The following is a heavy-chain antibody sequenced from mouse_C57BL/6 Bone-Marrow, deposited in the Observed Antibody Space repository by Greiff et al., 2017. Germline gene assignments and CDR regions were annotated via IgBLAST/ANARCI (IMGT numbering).Heavy chain of an antibody. V-gene: IGHV1-62-2*01. Sequence: VQLQQSGAELVKPGASVKLSCKASGYIFTEYTIHWVKQRSGQGLEWIGWFYPGSGSIKYNERFKDKATLTADKSSNTVYIELSRLTSEDSAVYCCARHERYYDYEGYFDYWGQGTTLTVTS. CDR1: GYIFTEYT. CDR2: FYPGSGSI. D-gene: IGHD2-4*01. J-gene: IGHJ2*01. CDR3: ARHERYYDYEGYFDY.